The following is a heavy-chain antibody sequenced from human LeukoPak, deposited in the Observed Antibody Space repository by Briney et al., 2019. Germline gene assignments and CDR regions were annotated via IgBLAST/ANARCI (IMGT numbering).Heavy chain of an antibody. Sequence: ASVKVSCKASGYMFTSYGISWVRQAPGQGLEWMGWINTNTGNPTYAQGFTGRFVFSLDTSVSTAYLQISSLKAEDTAVYYCARDHDYGGPDYWGQGTLVTVSS. D-gene: IGHD4-23*01. CDR2: INTNTGNP. CDR3: ARDHDYGGPDY. V-gene: IGHV7-4-1*02. CDR1: GYMFTSYG. J-gene: IGHJ4*02.